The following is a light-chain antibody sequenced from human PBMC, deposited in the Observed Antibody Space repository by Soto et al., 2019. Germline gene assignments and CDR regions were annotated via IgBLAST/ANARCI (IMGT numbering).Light chain of an antibody. CDR1: QSVSSSY. CDR3: QQYGSSPPLN. V-gene: IGKV3-20*01. CDR2: GAS. J-gene: IGKJ4*01. Sequence: EIVLTQSPGTLSLSPGERATLSCRASQSVSSSYLAWYQQKPGQAPRLLIYGASSRATGIPDRFSGSGSGKDFTLTISRLEPEDFAVYYCQQYGSSPPLNFGGGTKVDIK.